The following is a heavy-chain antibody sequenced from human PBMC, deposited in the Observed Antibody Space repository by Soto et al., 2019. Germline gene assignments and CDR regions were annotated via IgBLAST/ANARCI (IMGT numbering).Heavy chain of an antibody. Sequence: QAQLVESGGGVVQPGRSLRLSCAASGFAFSSYGMHWVRQAPGTGLEWVAVISYDGSLQHYADSVKGRFTISRDNSKNRVLLQMSSLGAEDTAVYYCVSDRGYGHASVPYSWGQGTLVSVSS. CDR3: VSDRGYGHASVPYS. D-gene: IGHD5-18*01. J-gene: IGHJ4*02. CDR2: ISYDGSLQ. CDR1: GFAFSSYG. V-gene: IGHV3-30*13.